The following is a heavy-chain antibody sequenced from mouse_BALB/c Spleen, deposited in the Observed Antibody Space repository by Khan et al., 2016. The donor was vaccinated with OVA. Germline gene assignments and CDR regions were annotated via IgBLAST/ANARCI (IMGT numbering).Heavy chain of an antibody. V-gene: IGHV1S137*01. CDR1: GYTFTDFA. CDR2: ISTYYGDA. D-gene: IGHD1-3*01. CDR3: ARGSGNSRFAY. J-gene: IGHJ3*01. Sequence: QVRLQQSGAELVRPGVSVKLSCKGSGYTFTDFAMHWVKQSHAKSLEWIGVISTYYGDATYNQKFKGKATMTVDKSSSPAYMELARLTSDDSAIYYCARGSGNSRFAYWGQGTLVTVSA.